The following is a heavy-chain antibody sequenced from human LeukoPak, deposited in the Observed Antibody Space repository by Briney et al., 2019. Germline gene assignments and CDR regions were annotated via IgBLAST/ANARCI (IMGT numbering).Heavy chain of an antibody. CDR1: GGSISSGDYY. J-gene: IGHJ3*02. V-gene: IGHV4-30-4*01. Sequence: PSETLSLTCTVSGGSISSGDYYWSWIRQPPGKGLEWIGYIYYSGSTYYNPSLKSRVTISVDTSKNQFSLKLSSVTAADTAVYYCARAPQVAYYDFWSGYYTGDDAFDIWGQGTMVTVSS. D-gene: IGHD3-3*01. CDR2: IYYSGST. CDR3: ARAPQVAYYDFWSGYYTGDDAFDI.